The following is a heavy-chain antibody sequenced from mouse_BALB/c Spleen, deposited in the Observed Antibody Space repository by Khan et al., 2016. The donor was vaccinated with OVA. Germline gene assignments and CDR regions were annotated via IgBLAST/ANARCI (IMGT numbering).Heavy chain of an antibody. J-gene: IGHJ3*01. V-gene: IGHV1S56*01. CDR2: IFPGDGST. D-gene: IGHD1-1*01. Sequence: QVQLQQPGAELVKPGTSVKLSCKASGYTFTSYDINWVRQRPELGLDWIGWIFPGDGSTKYNEKFKGKATLTTDKPYSTAYMQLSMLTSEGSAVYFGARRVYGGFAYLGQGTLVTVS. CDR1: GYTFTSYD. CDR3: ARRVYGGFAY.